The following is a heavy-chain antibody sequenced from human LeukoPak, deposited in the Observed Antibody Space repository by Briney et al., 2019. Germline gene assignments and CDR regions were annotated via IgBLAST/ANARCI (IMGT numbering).Heavy chain of an antibody. CDR3: ARGTMGATHFDY. V-gene: IGHV4-59*01. CDR1: GGSISSDY. CDR2: IYYSGST. D-gene: IGHD1-26*01. Sequence: SETLSLTCTVSGGSISSDYWNWIRQPPGKGLEWIGYIYYSGSTNYNVSLKSRVTISVDTSKKQFSLRLSSVTAADTAVYYCARGTMGATHFDYWGQGTLVPVSS. J-gene: IGHJ4*02.